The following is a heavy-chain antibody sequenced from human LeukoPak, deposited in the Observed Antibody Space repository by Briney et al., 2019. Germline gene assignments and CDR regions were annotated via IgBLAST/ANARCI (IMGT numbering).Heavy chain of an antibody. Sequence: GGSLRLSCAASGFTFSSYWMSWVRQAPGKGLEWVANIKQDGSEKYYVDSVKGRFTISRDNSKNTLYLQMNSLRAEDTAVYYCAKDGRGGDCTSASCTNWFGPWGQGTLVTVSS. CDR3: AKDGRGGDCTSASCTNWFGP. CDR2: IKQDGSEK. J-gene: IGHJ5*02. D-gene: IGHD2-2*01. V-gene: IGHV3-7*03. CDR1: GFTFSSYW.